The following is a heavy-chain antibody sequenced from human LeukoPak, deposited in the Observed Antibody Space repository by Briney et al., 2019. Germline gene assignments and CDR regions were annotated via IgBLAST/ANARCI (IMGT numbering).Heavy chain of an antibody. D-gene: IGHD3-22*01. J-gene: IGHJ4*02. CDR1: GYSFTSYW. CDR3: SRQITASSGNFAY. V-gene: IGHV5-51*01. Sequence: GESLQISCKGAGYSFTSYWIGWGRQMPGKGLEWMGIIDPGDSDTRYSPSFQRQVTISADKSISTAYLQWSSLKASNTAMYYCSRQITASSGNFAYWGQGTRVTVSS. CDR2: IDPGDSDT.